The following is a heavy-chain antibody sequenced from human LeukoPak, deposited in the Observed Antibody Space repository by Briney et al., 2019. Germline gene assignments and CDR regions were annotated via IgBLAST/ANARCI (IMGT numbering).Heavy chain of an antibody. V-gene: IGHV4-39*01. Sequence: KPSETLSLTCTVSGGSINSRGYYWGWIRQTPGKGLEWVGSIYYSGSTFYNPSLKSRPIISVDTSKNQFSLKLSSVTAADTAVYYCASRFCSTTTCLFDYWGQGTLVTVSS. CDR2: IYYSGST. J-gene: IGHJ4*02. CDR1: GGSINSRGYY. D-gene: IGHD2-2*01. CDR3: ASRFCSTTTCLFDY.